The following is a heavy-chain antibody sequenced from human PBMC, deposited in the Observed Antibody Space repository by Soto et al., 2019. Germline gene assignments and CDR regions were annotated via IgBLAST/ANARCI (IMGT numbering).Heavy chain of an antibody. CDR1: GGSISSSSYY. CDR3: ARQYSGHYGLDY. V-gene: IGHV4-39*07. D-gene: IGHD1-26*01. J-gene: IGHJ4*02. Sequence: SETLSLTCTVSGGSISSSSYYWGWIRQPPGKGLEWMGSIFYSGNTYYNPSLKSRVTMSVDTSKNQFSLKLPFVTAADTALYYCARQYSGHYGLDYWGQGLLVTVSS. CDR2: IFYSGNT.